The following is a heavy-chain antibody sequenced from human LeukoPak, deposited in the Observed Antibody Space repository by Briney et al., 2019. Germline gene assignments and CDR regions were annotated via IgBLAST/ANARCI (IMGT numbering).Heavy chain of an antibody. CDR3: AKVVTMIVVVSDAFDI. V-gene: IGHV3-23*01. Sequence: GGSLRLSCAASGFTFSSYAMSWVRQAPGKGLEWVSAISGSGGSTYYADSVKGRFTISRDNSKNTLYLQMNSLRAEDTAAYYCAKVVTMIVVVSDAFDIWGQGTMVTVSS. D-gene: IGHD3-22*01. CDR1: GFTFSSYA. CDR2: ISGSGGST. J-gene: IGHJ3*02.